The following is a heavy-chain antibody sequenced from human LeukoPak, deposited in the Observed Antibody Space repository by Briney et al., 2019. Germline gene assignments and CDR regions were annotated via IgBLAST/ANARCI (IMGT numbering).Heavy chain of an antibody. CDR1: GYTFTSYY. CDR2: INPSGGST. J-gene: IGHJ4*02. V-gene: IGHV1-46*01. CDR3: ARATLSDYYFNY. Sequence: GASVKVSCKASGYTFTSYYMHWVRQAPGQGLEWMGIINPSGGSTSYAQKFQGRVTMTRDTSTNTVYMELSSLRSADTAVYFCARATLSDYYFNYWGQGTLVTASS.